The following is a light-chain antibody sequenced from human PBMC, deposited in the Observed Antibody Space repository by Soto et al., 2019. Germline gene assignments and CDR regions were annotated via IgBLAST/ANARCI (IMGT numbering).Light chain of an antibody. CDR2: AAS. Sequence: DIVMTHSLDSLALCLGDKDTLSCTSPQNVLYSSNNKSYLAWYQQKPGKAPKLLIYAASSLQSGVPARFSGSGFGTDFTLTISSLQPEDFATYYCQQANTFPLTFGGGTKVDIK. CDR1: QNVLYSSNNKSY. V-gene: IGKV4-1*01. CDR3: QQANTFPLT. J-gene: IGKJ4*01.